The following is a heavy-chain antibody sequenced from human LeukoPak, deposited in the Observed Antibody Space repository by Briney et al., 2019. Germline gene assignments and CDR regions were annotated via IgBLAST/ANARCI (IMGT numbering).Heavy chain of an antibody. CDR1: GYTFPGYY. J-gene: IGHJ4*02. CDR2: INPNSGGT. Sequence: ASVKDSCKASGYTFPGYYMHWVRQAPGRELDWMGWINPNSGGTNYAQKFQGRVTMTRDTSISTAYMELSRLRSDDTAVYYCAREHSSSSGKVFDYWGQGTLVTISS. CDR3: AREHSSSSGKVFDY. D-gene: IGHD6-6*01. V-gene: IGHV1-2*02.